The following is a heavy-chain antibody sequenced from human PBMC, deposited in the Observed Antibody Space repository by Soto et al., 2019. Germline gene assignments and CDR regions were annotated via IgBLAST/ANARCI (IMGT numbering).Heavy chain of an antibody. D-gene: IGHD1-1*01. J-gene: IGHJ6*02. Sequence: GESLKISCKGSGYSFTSYWISWVRQMPGKGLEWMGRIDPSDSYTNYSPSFQGHVTISADKSISTAYLQWSSLKASDTAMYYCARLSPEVPIPWPYTYYGMDVWGQGTTVTVSS. CDR2: IDPSDSYT. CDR1: GYSFTSYW. V-gene: IGHV5-10-1*01. CDR3: ARLSPEVPIPWPYTYYGMDV.